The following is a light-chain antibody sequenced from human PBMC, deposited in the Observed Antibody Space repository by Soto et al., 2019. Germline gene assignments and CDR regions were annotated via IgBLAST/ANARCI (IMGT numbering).Light chain of an antibody. CDR3: QQYHNWPPIT. V-gene: IGKV3-15*01. Sequence: EIVMTQSPATLSVSPGERATLSCRASQSVSSNLAWHQQKPGQAPRLLIYGASTRASGIPARFSGSGSETDFTLTISSLQSEDSAVYYCQQYHNWPPITFGQGTRLEIK. CDR2: GAS. CDR1: QSVSSN. J-gene: IGKJ5*01.